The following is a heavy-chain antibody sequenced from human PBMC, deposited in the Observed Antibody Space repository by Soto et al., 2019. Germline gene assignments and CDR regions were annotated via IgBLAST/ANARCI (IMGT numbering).Heavy chain of an antibody. CDR1: GFPVSNNY. J-gene: IGHJ3*01. Sequence: GGSLRLSCAPSGFPVSNNYMNWVRQAPGKGLEWVSIIYSDGSTYYADYVKGRFTISRDNSKNTLYLQMDSLRAEDTAVYFCARGLKLRNDAIDLWGPGKLATVSS. D-gene: IGHD3-22*01. V-gene: IGHV3-53*01. CDR3: ARGLKLRNDAIDL. CDR2: IYSDGST.